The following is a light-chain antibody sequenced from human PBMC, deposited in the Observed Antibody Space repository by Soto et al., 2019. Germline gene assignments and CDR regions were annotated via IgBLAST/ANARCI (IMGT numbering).Light chain of an antibody. V-gene: IGKV3-20*01. Sequence: EVVLTQSPGTLSLSPGERATLSCRASQSISSSSLAWYQQKPGQAPRLLIYGASIRATGIPDRFSGSGSGADFTLTTIRLDPEDFAVYYCQQCNDSPLTFGGGTKVEIK. CDR3: QQCNDSPLT. CDR1: QSISSSS. J-gene: IGKJ4*01. CDR2: GAS.